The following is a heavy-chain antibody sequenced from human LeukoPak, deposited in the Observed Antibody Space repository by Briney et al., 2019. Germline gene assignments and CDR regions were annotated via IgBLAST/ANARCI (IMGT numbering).Heavy chain of an antibody. V-gene: IGHV4-30-4*08. D-gene: IGHD2-2*01. CDR1: GGSISSGGYY. CDR3: ARINGAAIFH. Sequence: SETLSLTCTVSGGSISSGGYYWSWIRQPPGKGLEWIGYIYYSGSTYYNPSLKSRVTISVDTSKNQFSLKLSSVTAADTAVYYCARINGAAIFHWGQGTLVTVSS. J-gene: IGHJ4*02. CDR2: IYYSGST.